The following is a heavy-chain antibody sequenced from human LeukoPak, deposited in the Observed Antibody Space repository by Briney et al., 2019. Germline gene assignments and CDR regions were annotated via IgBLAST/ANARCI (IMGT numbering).Heavy chain of an antibody. J-gene: IGHJ4*02. D-gene: IGHD6-13*01. CDR2: ISGSGGST. CDR1: GFTFSSYA. Sequence: GGSLRLSCAASGFTFSSYAMSWVRQAPGKGLEWVSAISGSGGSTYYAASVKGRFTISRDNSKNTLYLQMNSLRAEDTAVYYCAKDQGYSSSWFDYWGQGTPVTVSS. CDR3: AKDQGYSSSWFDY. V-gene: IGHV3-23*01.